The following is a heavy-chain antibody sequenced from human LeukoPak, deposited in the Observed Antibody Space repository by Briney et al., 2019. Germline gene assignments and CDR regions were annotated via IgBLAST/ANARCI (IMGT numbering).Heavy chain of an antibody. J-gene: IGHJ4*02. V-gene: IGHV3-11*01. Sequence: GGSPRLSCAASGFTFSDYYMSWIRQAPGKGLEWVSYISSSGSTIYYADSVKGRFTISRDNAKNSLYLQMNSLRAEDAAVYYCARDRAMWVRGPLDYWGQGTLVTVSS. CDR3: ARDRAMWVRGPLDY. CDR1: GFTFSDYY. D-gene: IGHD3-10*01. CDR2: ISSSGSTI.